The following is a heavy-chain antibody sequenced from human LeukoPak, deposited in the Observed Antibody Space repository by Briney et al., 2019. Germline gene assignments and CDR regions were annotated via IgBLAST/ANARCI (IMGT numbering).Heavy chain of an antibody. CDR1: GYTFTSCY. D-gene: IGHD6-19*01. CDR2: INPSGGST. CDR3: ARSRSSGWHDF. J-gene: IGHJ4*02. Sequence: ASVKVSCKASGYTFTSCYMHWVRQAPGQGLEWMGIINPSGGSTTFAQKFQGRVTMTRDASTSTVYLELSSLRSEDTAVYYCARSRSSGWHDFWGQGTLVIVSS. V-gene: IGHV1-46*01.